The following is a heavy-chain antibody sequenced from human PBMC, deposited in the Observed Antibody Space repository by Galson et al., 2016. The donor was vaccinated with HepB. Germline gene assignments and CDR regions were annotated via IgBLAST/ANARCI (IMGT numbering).Heavy chain of an antibody. CDR3: ARAARSAVTGRKLPDS. Sequence: SLRLSCAASGFTFTDYGFHWVRQAPGKGLEWVTFILFDGSKKYYADSVKGRFTISRDNSRNTLILQMNNLRVEDTALYYCARAARSAVTGRKLPDSWGQGTLVTVSS. V-gene: IGHV3-30-3*01. CDR2: ILFDGSKK. J-gene: IGHJ1*01. D-gene: IGHD6-19*01. CDR1: GFTFTDYG.